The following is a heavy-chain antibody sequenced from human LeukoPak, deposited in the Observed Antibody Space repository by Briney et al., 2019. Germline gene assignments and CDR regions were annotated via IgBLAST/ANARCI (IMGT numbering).Heavy chain of an antibody. V-gene: IGHV1-46*01. CDR2: INPRGTST. J-gene: IGHJ5*02. CDR3: ARDNSIHERGWWFDP. CDR1: GYSCTSHY. Sequence: GASVKVSCKASGYSCTSHYMHWVRQAPGQGLEWMGLINPRGTSTIYAEKFQGRIIMTRDMSTTTDYMELSSLKSDDTAVYYCARDNSIHERGWWFDPWGQGTLVTVSS. D-gene: IGHD4-23*01.